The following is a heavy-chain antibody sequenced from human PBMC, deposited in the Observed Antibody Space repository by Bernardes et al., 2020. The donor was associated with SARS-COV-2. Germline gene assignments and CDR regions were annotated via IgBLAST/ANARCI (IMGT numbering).Heavy chain of an antibody. CDR3: VRGPSDGHGRFEY. D-gene: IGHD5-18*01. V-gene: IGHV3-74*01. CDR2: INGDGRTT. J-gene: IGHJ4*02. CDR1: GFTFSSYW. Sequence: GSLRLSCTASGFTFSSYWMHWVSQAPGKGLVWVSRINGDGRTTTYAESVKGRFTISRDNAKNTLYLQMNSLRVDDTAVYYCVRGPSDGHGRFEYWGQGTLATVSS.